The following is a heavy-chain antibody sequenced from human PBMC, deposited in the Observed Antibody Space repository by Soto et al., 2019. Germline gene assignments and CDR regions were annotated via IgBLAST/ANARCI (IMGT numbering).Heavy chain of an antibody. V-gene: IGHV3-53*01. CDR1: GLTITGKKY. Sequence: PGGSLRLSCAALGLTITGKKYMSWVRRAPGRGLEWVSALYDVDGTYYADSVKGRCTISRDSSKTIVFLQMTNLGPDDTAVYYCATWLLREHAYDIWGLGTTVTVSS. J-gene: IGHJ3*02. D-gene: IGHD2-15*01. CDR2: LYDVDGT. CDR3: ATWLLREHAYDI.